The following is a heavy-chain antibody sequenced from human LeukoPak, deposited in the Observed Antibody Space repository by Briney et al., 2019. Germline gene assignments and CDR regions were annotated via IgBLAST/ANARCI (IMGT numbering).Heavy chain of an antibody. J-gene: IGHJ4*02. CDR1: GASINSHF. Sequence: SETLSLTCTVSGASINSHFWSWIRQPPGEGLEWMGYIYYSGNTKFNPSLKSRVTISIDTPKNQFSLRLSSATAADTAVYYCVRGDSGPSVDSWGQGILVTVSS. CDR3: VRGDSGPSVDS. CDR2: IYYSGNT. V-gene: IGHV4-59*11. D-gene: IGHD3-10*01.